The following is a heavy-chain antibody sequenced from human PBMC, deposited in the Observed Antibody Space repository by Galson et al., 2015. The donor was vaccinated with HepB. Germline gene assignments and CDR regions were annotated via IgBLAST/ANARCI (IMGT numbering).Heavy chain of an antibody. J-gene: IGHJ4*02. CDR3: ARDRRYFDWFDY. CDR1: GFTFSSYA. CDR2: ISYDGSNK. V-gene: IGHV3-30-3*01. Sequence: SLRLSCAASGFTFSSYAMHWVRQAPGKGLEWVAVISYDGSNKYYADSVKGRFTISRDNSKNTLYLQMNSLRAEDTAVYYCARDRRYFDWFDYWGQGTLVTVSS. D-gene: IGHD3-9*01.